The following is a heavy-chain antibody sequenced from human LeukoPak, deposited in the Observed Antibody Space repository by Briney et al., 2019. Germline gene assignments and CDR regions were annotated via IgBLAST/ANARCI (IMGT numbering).Heavy chain of an antibody. D-gene: IGHD2-2*01. Sequence: SQTLSLTCTVSGGSISSGSYYWSWIRQPAGEGLEWIGRIYTSGSTNYNPSLKSRVTISVDTSKNQFSLKMSSVTAAGTAVYYCAREEAAGEFYGSSTSCPGIDPWGQGTLVTVSS. V-gene: IGHV4-61*02. CDR3: AREEAAGEFYGSSTSCPGIDP. CDR2: IYTSGST. CDR1: GGSISSGSYY. J-gene: IGHJ5*02.